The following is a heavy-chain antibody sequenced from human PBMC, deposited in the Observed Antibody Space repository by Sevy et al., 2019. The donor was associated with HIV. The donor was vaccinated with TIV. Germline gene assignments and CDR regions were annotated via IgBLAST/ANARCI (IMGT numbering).Heavy chain of an antibody. CDR2: ISGRSSYT. CDR3: ARSRSNYADYYFDY. V-gene: IGHV3-11*06. CDR1: EFTFSNYY. J-gene: IGHJ4*01. Sequence: GGSLRLSCAASEFTFSNYYMTWIRQAPGKGLEWISYISGRSSYTNYANSVRGRFTISRDNTKNLLYLRMNSLRVEDTAVYYCARSRSNYADYYFDYWGHGTLVTVSS. D-gene: IGHD4-17*01.